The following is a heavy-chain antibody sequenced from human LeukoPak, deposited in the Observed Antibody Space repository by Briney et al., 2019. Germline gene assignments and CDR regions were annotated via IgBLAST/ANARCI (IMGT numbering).Heavy chain of an antibody. Sequence: PSETLSLTCTVPGGSISSYYWSWIRQPPGKGLEWIGYIYYSGSTNYNPSLKSRVTISVDTSKNQFSLKLSSVTAADTAVYYCAREAWYYDSSGYYYDTYYFDYWGQGTLVTVSS. CDR1: GGSISSYY. CDR2: IYYSGST. J-gene: IGHJ4*02. CDR3: AREAWYYDSSGYYYDTYYFDY. D-gene: IGHD3-22*01. V-gene: IGHV4-59*01.